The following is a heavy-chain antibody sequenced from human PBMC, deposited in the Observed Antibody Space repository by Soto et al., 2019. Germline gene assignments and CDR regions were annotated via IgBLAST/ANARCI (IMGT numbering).Heavy chain of an antibody. J-gene: IGHJ4*02. CDR2: IFYTGRT. CDR1: DGSISTSSYY. V-gene: IGHV4-39*01. D-gene: IGHD3-22*01. CDR3: TRHHPNHYDSSGYFDY. Sequence: PSETLSLTCTVSDGSISTSSYYWGWIRQSPGKGLEWIGTIFYTGRTYYNPSLESRVTLSVDTSKNQFSLHLTSVTAADTAVYYCTRHHPNHYDSSGYFDYWGQGTLVTVS.